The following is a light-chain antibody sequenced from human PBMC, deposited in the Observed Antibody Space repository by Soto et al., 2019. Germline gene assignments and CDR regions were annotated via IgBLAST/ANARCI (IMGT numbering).Light chain of an antibody. CDR1: SSDVGGYNY. CDR3: SSYTSSSTLGV. CDR2: DVS. Sequence: QPVLTQPASVSGSPGQSITISCTGTSSDVGGYNYVSWYQQHPGKAPKLMIYDVSNRPSGVSNRFSGSKSGNTASLTISGLQADDEADYYCSSYTSSSTLGVFGTGTKLAVL. V-gene: IGLV2-14*01. J-gene: IGLJ1*01.